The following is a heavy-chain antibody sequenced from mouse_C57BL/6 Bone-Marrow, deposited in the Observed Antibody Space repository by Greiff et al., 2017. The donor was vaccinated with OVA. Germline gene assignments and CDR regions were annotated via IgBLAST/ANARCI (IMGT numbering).Heavy chain of an antibody. D-gene: IGHD2-2*01. CDR1: GFSFNTYA. V-gene: IGHV10-1*01. CDR2: IRSKSNNYAT. J-gene: IGHJ4*01. Sequence: EVQRVESGGGLVQPKGSLKLSCAASGFSFNTYAMNWVRQAPGKGLEWVARIRSKSNNYATYYADSVKDRFTISRDDSESMLYLQMNNLKTEDTAMYYCVRPTIYYGYDDYAMDYWGQGTSVTVSS. CDR3: VRPTIYYGYDDYAMDY.